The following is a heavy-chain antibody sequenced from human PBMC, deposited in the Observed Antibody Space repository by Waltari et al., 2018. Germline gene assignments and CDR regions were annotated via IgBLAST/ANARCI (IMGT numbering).Heavy chain of an antibody. Sequence: EVQLVESGGVVVQPGGSLRLSCATSGFTFDHYTMHWVRQAPGKGLEWVSLISWDSTNTYYADSVKGRFTVSRDNSKNSLYLQMNSLRTEDTALYYCTKEAGTIYFDYWGQGTLVTVSS. J-gene: IGHJ4*02. CDR3: TKEAGTIYFDY. D-gene: IGHD6-13*01. CDR1: GFTFDHYT. CDR2: ISWDSTNT. V-gene: IGHV3-43*01.